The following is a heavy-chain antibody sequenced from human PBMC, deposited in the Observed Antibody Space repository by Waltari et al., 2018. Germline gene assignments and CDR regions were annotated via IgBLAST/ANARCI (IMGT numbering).Heavy chain of an antibody. CDR1: GFDFSNSD. V-gene: IGHV3-48*01. CDR2: ISGRTGVK. CDR3: TGGHHDY. Sequence: EVQLVESGGGLVQPGGSLRLSWAASGFDFSNSDMNWVRQAPGKGLEWISYISGRTGVKYHADSVKGRFTISRDIAKNSVQLQMNSLRAEDTALYYCTGGHHDYWGQGTLVTVSS. J-gene: IGHJ4*02.